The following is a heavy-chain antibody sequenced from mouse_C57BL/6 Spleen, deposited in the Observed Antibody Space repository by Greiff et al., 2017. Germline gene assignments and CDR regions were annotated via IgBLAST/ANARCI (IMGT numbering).Heavy chain of an antibody. CDR1: GFTFSDYG. D-gene: IGHD1-1*02. J-gene: IGHJ1*03. V-gene: IGHV5-17*01. CDR2: ISSGSSTI. Sequence: VQLKESGGGLVKPGGSLKLSCAASGFTFSDYGMHWVRQAPEKGLEWVAYISSGSSTIYYADTVKGRFTISRDNAKNTLFLQMTSLRSEDTAMYYCATGNWYFDVWGTGTTVTVSS. CDR3: ATGNWYFDV.